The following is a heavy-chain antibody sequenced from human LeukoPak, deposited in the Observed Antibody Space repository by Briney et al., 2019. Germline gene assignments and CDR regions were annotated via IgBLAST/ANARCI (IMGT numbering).Heavy chain of an antibody. V-gene: IGHV3-23*01. D-gene: IGHD1-26*01. CDR1: GFTFSTYA. CDR3: ARSAVGTSCCTAVDY. CDR2: ISTSGDRT. J-gene: IGHJ4*02. Sequence: GGSLRLSCAASGFTFSTYAMTWVRQAPGKGLEWVSGISTSGDRTYYADSVKGRFTISRDNSKNTLYLQMYRLRAEDTAEYYCARSAVGTSCCTAVDYWGQGTLVTVSS.